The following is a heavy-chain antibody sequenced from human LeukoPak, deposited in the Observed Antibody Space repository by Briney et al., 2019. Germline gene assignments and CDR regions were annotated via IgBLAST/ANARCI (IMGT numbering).Heavy chain of an antibody. D-gene: IGHD1-26*01. CDR1: GFTFSSNY. V-gene: IGHV3-66*01. CDR2: IYSGGST. Sequence: GGSLRLSCAASGFTFSSNYMSWVRQAPGKGLEWFSVIYSGGSTYYADFVKGRFTISRDNSKNTLYLQMNSLRAEDTAVYYCARDPLHLSGSYSGDYWGQGTLVTVSS. J-gene: IGHJ4*02. CDR3: ARDPLHLSGSYSGDY.